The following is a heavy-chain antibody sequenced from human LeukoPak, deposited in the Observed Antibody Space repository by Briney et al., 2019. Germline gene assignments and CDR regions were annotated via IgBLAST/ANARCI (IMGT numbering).Heavy chain of an antibody. Sequence: PGGSLRLSCAASGFTFSSYSMNWVRQAPGKGLEWVSSISCSSSYIYYADSVKGRFTISRDNAKNSLYLQMNSLRAEDTAVYYCARDSPRVATGEIDYWGQGTLVTVSS. CDR1: GFTFSSYS. CDR2: ISCSSSYI. D-gene: IGHD5-12*01. J-gene: IGHJ4*02. V-gene: IGHV3-21*01. CDR3: ARDSPRVATGEIDY.